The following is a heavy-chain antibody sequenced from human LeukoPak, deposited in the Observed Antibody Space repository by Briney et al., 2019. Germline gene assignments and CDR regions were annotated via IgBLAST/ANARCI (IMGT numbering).Heavy chain of an antibody. CDR1: TGSLSGYS. J-gene: IGHJ4*02. Sequence: SETLSLTCSVYTGSLSGYSWSWIRQSPGKELEWIGEIHESRRTDYNPSLKSRVTISVDTSKNQFSLKLSSVTAADTAVYFCATDREGHSGYDYDFDYWGQGTLVTVSS. CDR3: ATDREGHSGYDYDFDY. CDR2: IHESRRT. D-gene: IGHD5-12*01. V-gene: IGHV4-34*01.